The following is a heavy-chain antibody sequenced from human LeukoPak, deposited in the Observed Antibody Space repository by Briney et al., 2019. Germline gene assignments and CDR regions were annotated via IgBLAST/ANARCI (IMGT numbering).Heavy chain of an antibody. Sequence: EASVKVSCKASGYTFTSYYMHWVRQAPGQGLEWMGIINPSGGSTSYAQKFQGRVTMTRNTSINTAYMELSSLRSEDTAVYYCARVEGQLWSRLLDYWGQGTLVTVSP. CDR3: ARVEGQLWSRLLDY. CDR2: INPSGGST. J-gene: IGHJ4*02. CDR1: GYTFTSYY. V-gene: IGHV1-46*01. D-gene: IGHD5-18*01.